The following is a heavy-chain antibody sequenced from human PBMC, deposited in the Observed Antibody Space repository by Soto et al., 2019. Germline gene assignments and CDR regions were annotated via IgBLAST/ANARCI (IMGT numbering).Heavy chain of an antibody. CDR2: IYPGDSDT. CDR3: ARLNYADYGYYFDY. Sequence: GESLKISCKGSRYSFTSYWIGWVRQMPGKGLEWMGIIYPGDSDTKYSPSFQGHVTISADKSISTAYLQWSSLKASDTAMYYCARLNYADYGYYFDYWGQGTLVTVSS. J-gene: IGHJ4*02. CDR1: RYSFTSYW. V-gene: IGHV5-51*01. D-gene: IGHD4-17*01.